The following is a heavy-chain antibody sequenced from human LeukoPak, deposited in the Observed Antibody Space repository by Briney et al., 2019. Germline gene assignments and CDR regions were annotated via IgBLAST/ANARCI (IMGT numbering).Heavy chain of an antibody. Sequence: GGSLRLSCAASGFTFSNYAMSWARQAPGKGLEWVSAISGSGGSTYYADSVKGRFSISRDNSKNTLYLQMNSLRAEDTAVYYCTKGTIWLPFDYWGQGTLVTASS. CDR1: GFTFSNYA. CDR2: ISGSGGST. J-gene: IGHJ4*02. D-gene: IGHD5-18*01. V-gene: IGHV3-23*01. CDR3: TKGTIWLPFDY.